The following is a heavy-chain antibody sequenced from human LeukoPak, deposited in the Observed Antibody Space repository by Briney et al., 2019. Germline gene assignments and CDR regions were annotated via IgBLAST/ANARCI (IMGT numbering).Heavy chain of an antibody. CDR1: GGTFSSYA. J-gene: IGHJ5*02. CDR3: ARSLTMVRGAYNWFDP. V-gene: IGHV1-69*04. Sequence: SVKVSCKASGGTFSSYAISWVRQAPGQGLEWMGRIIPILGIANYAQKFQGRVTITADKSTSTAYMELSSLRSEDTAVYYCARSLTMVRGAYNWFDPWGQGTLVTVSS. CDR2: IIPILGIA. D-gene: IGHD3-10*01.